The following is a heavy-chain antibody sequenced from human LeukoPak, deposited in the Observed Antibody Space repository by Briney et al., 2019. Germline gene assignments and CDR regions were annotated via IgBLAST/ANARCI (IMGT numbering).Heavy chain of an antibody. V-gene: IGHV1-2*02. CDR3: ARASGSYWWFDS. CDR2: VNPNSGDT. D-gene: IGHD1-26*01. CDR1: GYTFTGYY. Sequence: ASVTVSCKASGYTFTGYYLHWVRQAPGQGLEWMGCVNPNSGDTNYAQKFQGSVTMTRDTSISTVYMELSRLRSYDTAVYYCARASGSYWWFDSWGQGTLVTVSS. J-gene: IGHJ5*01.